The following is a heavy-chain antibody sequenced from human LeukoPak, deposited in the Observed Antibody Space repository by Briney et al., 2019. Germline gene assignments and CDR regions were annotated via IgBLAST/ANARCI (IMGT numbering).Heavy chain of an antibody. V-gene: IGHV4-61*02. Sequence: KPSQTLSLTCTVSGGSISSGSYYWSWIRQPAGKGLEWIGRIYTSGSTNYNPSLKSRVTISVDTSKNQFSLKLSSVTAADTAVYYCAREYYDFWRGYYSGAFDIWGQGTMVTVSS. CDR3: AREYYDFWRGYYSGAFDI. J-gene: IGHJ3*02. CDR1: GGSISSGSYY. D-gene: IGHD3-3*01. CDR2: IYTSGST.